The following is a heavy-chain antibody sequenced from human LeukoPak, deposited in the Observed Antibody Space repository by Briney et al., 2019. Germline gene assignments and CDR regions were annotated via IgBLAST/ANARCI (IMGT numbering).Heavy chain of an antibody. D-gene: IGHD3-10*01. CDR1: GYSFTASY. CDR2: ITPYSGGT. V-gene: IGHV1-2*02. J-gene: IGHJ3*02. Sequence: ASVKVSCKASGYSFTASYIHWVRQAPGQGLEWMRWITPYSGGTDNAQRFQGMGSMTMDTSISTVYMELSRLRSDDTAVYYCAREFNTYYYGSGSHDAFDIWGQGTEVTVS. CDR3: AREFNTYYYGSGSHDAFDI.